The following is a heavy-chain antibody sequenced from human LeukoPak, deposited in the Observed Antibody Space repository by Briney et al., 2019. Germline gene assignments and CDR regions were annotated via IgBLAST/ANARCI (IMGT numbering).Heavy chain of an antibody. CDR3: ARAPGIAVAGWYYFDY. Sequence: PSETLSLTCTVSGGSINSYYRNWIRQPPGKGLEWIGYIYYSGSTKYNPSLKSRVTISVDKSKNQFSLKLSSVTAADTAVYYCARAPGIAVAGWYYFDYWGQGTLVTVSS. J-gene: IGHJ4*02. CDR2: IYYSGST. V-gene: IGHV4-59*12. D-gene: IGHD6-19*01. CDR1: GGSINSYY.